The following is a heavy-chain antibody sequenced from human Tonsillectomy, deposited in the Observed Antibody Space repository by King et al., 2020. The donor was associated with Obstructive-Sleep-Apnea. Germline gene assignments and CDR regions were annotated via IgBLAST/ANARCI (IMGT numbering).Heavy chain of an antibody. CDR2: INPDSGGA. J-gene: IGHJ4*02. CDR3: ARVVTDNYDSSGYLY. CDR1: GYTFTGYY. D-gene: IGHD3-22*01. V-gene: IGHV1-2*02. Sequence: VQLVESGAEVKKPGASVKVSCKASGYTFTGYYIHWVRQAPGQGLEWMGWINPDSGGADYAQKFQGRVTMTSDTSISTAYMELSRLTSDDTAVYYCARVVTDNYDSSGYLYWGQGSLVSVSS.